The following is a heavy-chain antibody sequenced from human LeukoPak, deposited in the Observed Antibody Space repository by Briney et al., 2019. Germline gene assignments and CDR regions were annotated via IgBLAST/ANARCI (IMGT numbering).Heavy chain of an antibody. Sequence: PGGSLRLSCVASGFTFSDYAMNWVRQAPGKGLDWVSSISSSGGYIYYADSVKGRFTISRDNAKNSLYLQMNSLRAEDTAVYYCAREGAWYVSGSYSGYFYGMDVWGQGTTVTVSS. D-gene: IGHD3-10*01. CDR1: GFTFSDYA. CDR3: AREGAWYVSGSYSGYFYGMDV. CDR2: ISSSGGYI. V-gene: IGHV3-21*01. J-gene: IGHJ6*02.